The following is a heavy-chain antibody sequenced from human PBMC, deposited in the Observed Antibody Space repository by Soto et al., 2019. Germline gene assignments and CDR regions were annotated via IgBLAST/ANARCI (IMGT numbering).Heavy chain of an antibody. CDR2: IITVLGTT. CDR1: GDTFSSYA. J-gene: IGHJ6*02. CDR3: ARRRYCGYDCYHKHYYGMDV. Sequence: PSVKVSCKASGDTFSSYAVNWVRQAPGRGLEWMGRIITVLGTTDYAQNFKGRLTITAEKSTKTVYMELSSLRSEDTAVYYCARRRYCGYDCYHKHYYGMDVWGQGTTVTVSS. V-gene: IGHV1-69*04. D-gene: IGHD2-21*01.